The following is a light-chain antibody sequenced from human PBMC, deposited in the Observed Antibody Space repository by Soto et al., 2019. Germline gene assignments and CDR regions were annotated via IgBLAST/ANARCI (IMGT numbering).Light chain of an antibody. Sequence: ETVMTQSPATLSVSPGERATLSCRASQSVYSSLAWYQQKPGQAPRLLIYGASTRATGIPARFSGSGSGTDFTLTISRLEPEDFAVYYCQHYDRSPLWTFGQGTKVDIK. J-gene: IGKJ1*01. CDR1: QSVYSS. CDR3: QHYDRSPLWT. V-gene: IGKV3-15*01. CDR2: GAS.